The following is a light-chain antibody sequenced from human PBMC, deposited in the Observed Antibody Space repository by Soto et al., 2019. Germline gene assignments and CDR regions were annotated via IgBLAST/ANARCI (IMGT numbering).Light chain of an antibody. Sequence: DIQMTQSPSSLSASVGDRVTITCRASQNIKNYLNWYQQKPGKAPKLLIYAASTLQSGVPSRFSGGGSGTDFTLTISSLQPEDSATYYCQQSYSTPYTFGQGTNLEIK. CDR1: QNIKNY. CDR2: AAS. V-gene: IGKV1-39*01. CDR3: QQSYSTPYT. J-gene: IGKJ2*01.